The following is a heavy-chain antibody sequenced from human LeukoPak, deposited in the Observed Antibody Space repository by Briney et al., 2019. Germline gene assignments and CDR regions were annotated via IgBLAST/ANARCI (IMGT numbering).Heavy chain of an antibody. V-gene: IGHV4-34*01. J-gene: IGHJ6*03. Sequence: PSETLSLTCAVYGGSFSGYYWSWIRQPPGKGLEWIGEINHSGSTNYNPSLKSRVTISADTSKNQFSLKLSSVTAADTAVYYCARGRYCSSTSCYTSNLYYYYYYMDVWGKGTTVTVSS. CDR2: INHSGST. CDR3: ARGRYCSSTSCYTSNLYYYYYYMDV. CDR1: GGSFSGYY. D-gene: IGHD2-2*02.